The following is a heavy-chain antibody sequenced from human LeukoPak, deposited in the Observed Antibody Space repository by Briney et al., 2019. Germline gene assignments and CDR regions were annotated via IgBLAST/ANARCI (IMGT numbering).Heavy chain of an antibody. D-gene: IGHD6-13*01. CDR2: INWSNITV. J-gene: IGHJ4*02. CDR3: AKDSSGGVSSAGILDH. CDR1: GFRFDNFA. Sequence: GGSLRLSCVISGFRFDNFAMHWVRQAPGKGLEWVAGINWSNITVVYADAVKGRFTISRDNSKNSLYLLLNDLRAEDTAFYFCAKDSSGGVSSAGILDHWGPGTLVSVS. V-gene: IGHV3-9*01.